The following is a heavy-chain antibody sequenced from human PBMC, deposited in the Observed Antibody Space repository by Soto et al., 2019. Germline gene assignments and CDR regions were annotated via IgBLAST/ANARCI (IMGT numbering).Heavy chain of an antibody. Sequence: SETLSLTCTVSGGSISSSSYYWGWIRQPPGKGLEWIGSIYYSGSTYYNPSLKSRVTISVDTSKNQFSLKLCSVPAADTVVYYCARLYVPLRVRFGELQYYYYGMDVWGQGTTVTVSS. CDR3: ARLYVPLRVRFGELQYYYYGMDV. D-gene: IGHD3-10*01. CDR1: GGSISSSSYY. J-gene: IGHJ6*02. V-gene: IGHV4-39*01. CDR2: IYYSGST.